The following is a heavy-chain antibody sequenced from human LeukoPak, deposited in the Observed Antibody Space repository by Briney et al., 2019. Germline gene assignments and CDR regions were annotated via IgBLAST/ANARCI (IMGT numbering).Heavy chain of an antibody. CDR2: NSDGRT. CDR1: GFTFSDYH. Sequence: GGSLRLSCVGSGFTFSDYHMSWVRQAPGKGLEWVSVNSDGRTYYADSVKGRFTISRDISKNTLFLQMTSLRAEDTAVYYCAKLKGWYGEGYFDYWGQGTLVTVSS. D-gene: IGHD3-10*01. V-gene: IGHV3-53*01. J-gene: IGHJ4*02. CDR3: AKLKGWYGEGYFDY.